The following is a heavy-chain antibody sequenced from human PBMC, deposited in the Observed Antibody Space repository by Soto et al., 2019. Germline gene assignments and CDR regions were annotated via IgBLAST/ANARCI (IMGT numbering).Heavy chain of an antibody. D-gene: IGHD1-26*01. CDR2: IYYSGST. V-gene: IGHV4-59*01. J-gene: IGHJ6*02. CDR1: GGSISSYY. Sequence: SETLSLTCTVSGGSISSYYWSWIRQPPGKGLEWIGYIYYSGSTNYNPSLKSRVTISVDTSKNQFSLKLSSVTAADTAVYYCARVGVTRLEYYYYGMGVWGQGTTVTAP. CDR3: ARVGVTRLEYYYYGMGV.